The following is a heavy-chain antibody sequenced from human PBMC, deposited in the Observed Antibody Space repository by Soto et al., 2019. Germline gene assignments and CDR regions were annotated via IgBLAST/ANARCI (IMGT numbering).Heavy chain of an antibody. Sequence: QVKLVQSGTAVKRPGSSVKVSCKASGGTFSNYGLSWVRQAPGHGLQWMGGIIPLFGTLHNAREFQDRVTITADQSTGTASMDLRSLTYDDTAVYFCATTPFNMASAGSYYFDSWGQGILVTVSS. CDR2: IIPLFGTL. D-gene: IGHD6-13*01. V-gene: IGHV1-69*01. CDR1: GGTFSNYG. CDR3: ATTPFNMASAGSYYFDS. J-gene: IGHJ4*02.